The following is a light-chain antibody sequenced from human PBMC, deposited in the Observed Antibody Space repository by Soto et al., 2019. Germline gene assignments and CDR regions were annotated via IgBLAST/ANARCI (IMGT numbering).Light chain of an antibody. CDR1: QSVSNNY. Sequence: EIVLTQSPGTLSLSPGERATLSCRASQSVSNNYLAWYQHKPGQAPRLLIYGASSRATGIPDRFSGSGSGTDFTLTIGRLEPEDFAVYYCQHYGSSPRTFGHGTKVEFK. CDR3: QHYGSSPRT. J-gene: IGKJ1*01. CDR2: GAS. V-gene: IGKV3-20*01.